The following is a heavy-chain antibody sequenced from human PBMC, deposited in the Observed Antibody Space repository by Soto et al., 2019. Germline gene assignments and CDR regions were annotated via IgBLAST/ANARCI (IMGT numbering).Heavy chain of an antibody. CDR3: ARDQGSHPGG. D-gene: IGHD6-13*01. J-gene: IGHJ4*02. Sequence: QVQLQESGPGLVRPSWTVSLTCAVSGLSISSGDWWSWVRQTPVKGLEWIGESHHSGSANYTPSLKSRVTLSVVPSKDLFSLTLISVTAADTAFYYCARDQGSHPGGWGQGKLVSVSS. CDR2: SHHSGSA. V-gene: IGHV4-4*02. CDR1: GLSISSGDW.